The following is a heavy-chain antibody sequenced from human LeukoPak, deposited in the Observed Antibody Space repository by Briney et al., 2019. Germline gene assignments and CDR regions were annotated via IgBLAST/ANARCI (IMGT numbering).Heavy chain of an antibody. CDR2: INWNGGST. Sequence: GGSLRLSCAASGFTFDDYGMSWVRQAPGKGLEWVSGINWNGGSTGYADSVKGRFTISRDNAKNSLYLQMNSLRAEDTALYHCARGLMSYSGGFRLPLDYWGQGTLVTVSS. CDR1: GFTFDDYG. J-gene: IGHJ4*02. V-gene: IGHV3-20*01. D-gene: IGHD2-15*01. CDR3: ARGLMSYSGGFRLPLDY.